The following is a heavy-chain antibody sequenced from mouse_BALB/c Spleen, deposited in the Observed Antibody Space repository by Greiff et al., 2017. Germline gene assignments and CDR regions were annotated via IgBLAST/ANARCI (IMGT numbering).Heavy chain of an antibody. CDR1: GFTFSSYG. CDR2: ISSGGSYT. V-gene: IGHV5-6*01. J-gene: IGHJ3*01. CDR3: ARHDGYYPY. Sequence: EVKLMESGGDLVKPGGSLKLSCAASGFTFSSYGMSWVRQTPDKRLEWVATISSGGSYTYYPDSVKGRFTISRDNAKNTLYLQMSSLKSEDTAMYYCARHDGYYPYWGQGTLVTVSA. D-gene: IGHD2-3*01.